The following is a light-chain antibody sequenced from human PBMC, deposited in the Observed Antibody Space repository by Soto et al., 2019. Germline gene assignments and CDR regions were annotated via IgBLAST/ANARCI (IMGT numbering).Light chain of an antibody. CDR2: KSS. CDR3: QQYYSYST. Sequence: DIQMTQSPSTLSASVGDRVNITCRASQSMNEWLAWYQQKPGKAPKLLIYKSSNLQSGVPSRFSGSGSGTEFTLTISSLQPDDFATYYCQQYYSYSTVGQGTKVEVK. J-gene: IGKJ1*01. CDR1: QSMNEW. V-gene: IGKV1-5*03.